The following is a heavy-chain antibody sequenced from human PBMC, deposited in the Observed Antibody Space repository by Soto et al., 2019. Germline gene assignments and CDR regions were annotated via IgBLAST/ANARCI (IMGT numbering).Heavy chain of an antibody. Sequence: AGGSLRLSCAAPGFTFSDYTINWVRQAPGKGLEWVALISSDGSNKYYADSVKGRFTISRDTSRNTLYLQMNSLRAEDTAVYYCARDRKTYYDFWSGYMTGYWGQGTLVTVSS. V-gene: IGHV3-30-3*01. D-gene: IGHD3-3*01. J-gene: IGHJ4*02. CDR3: ARDRKTYYDFWSGYMTGY. CDR1: GFTFSDYT. CDR2: ISSDGSNK.